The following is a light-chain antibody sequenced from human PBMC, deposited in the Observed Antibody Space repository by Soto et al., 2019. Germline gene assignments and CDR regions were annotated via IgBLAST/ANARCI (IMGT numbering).Light chain of an antibody. CDR1: QSVSSN. V-gene: IGKV3-15*01. CDR3: QQSNKWPWT. Sequence: EIVMTQSPSTLSVSPGERATLSCWASQSVSSNLAWFQQKVGQAPRLLIYSAITRAANIPVRCSGSGSGKEFTLTISSLQTEDFAVYYCQQSNKWPWTFGQGTRVE. J-gene: IGKJ1*01. CDR2: SAI.